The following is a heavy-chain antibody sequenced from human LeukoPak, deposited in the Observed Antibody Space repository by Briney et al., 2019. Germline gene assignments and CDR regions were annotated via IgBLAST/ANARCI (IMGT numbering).Heavy chain of an antibody. D-gene: IGHD2-2*01. CDR3: ARDQRGPAATYYFDY. CDR2: INPSGGST. CDR1: GYTFTNYH. V-gene: IGHV1-46*01. Sequence: ASVKVSCKASGYTFTNYHIHWVRQAPGQGLEWMGIINPSGGSTSDAQKFQGRVTMTRDTSTSTVYMELSSLRSEDTAVYYCARDQRGPAATYYFDYWGQGTLVTVSS. J-gene: IGHJ4*02.